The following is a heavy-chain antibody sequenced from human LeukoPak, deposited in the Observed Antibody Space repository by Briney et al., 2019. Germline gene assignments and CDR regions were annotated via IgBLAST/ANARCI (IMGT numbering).Heavy chain of an antibody. Sequence: GGSLRLSCAASGFTFSSYSMNWVRQAPGKGLEWVSYISSSSSTIYYADSVKGRFTISRDNAKNSLYLQMNSLRTEDTAVYYCARDGYSSSWRYYFNYWGQGTLVTVSS. CDR3: ARDGYSSSWRYYFNY. D-gene: IGHD6-13*01. CDR2: ISSSSSTI. V-gene: IGHV3-48*01. CDR1: GFTFSSYS. J-gene: IGHJ4*02.